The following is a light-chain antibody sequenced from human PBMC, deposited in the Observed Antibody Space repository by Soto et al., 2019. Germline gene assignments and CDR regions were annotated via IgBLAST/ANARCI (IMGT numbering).Light chain of an antibody. CDR1: SGHSSYA. CDR2: LNSDGSH. J-gene: IGLJ3*02. Sequence: QSVLTQSPSASASLGASVKLTCTLSSGHSSYAIAWHQQQPEKGPRYLMKLNSDGSHSKGDGIPDRFSGSSSGAERYLTISSLQSEDEADYYWQTWASGIHWVFGGGTKLTVL. V-gene: IGLV4-69*01. CDR3: QTWASGIHWV.